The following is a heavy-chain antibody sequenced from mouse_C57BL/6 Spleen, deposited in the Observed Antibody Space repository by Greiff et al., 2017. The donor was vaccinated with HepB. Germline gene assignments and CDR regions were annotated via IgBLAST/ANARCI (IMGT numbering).Heavy chain of an antibody. CDR2: IYPGSGST. D-gene: IGHD2-1*01. CDR3: ARGGYYGNSAWFAY. V-gene: IGHV1-55*01. CDR1: GYTFTSYW. J-gene: IGHJ3*01. Sequence: QVQLQQPGAELVKPGASVKMSCKASGYTFTSYWITWVKQRPGQGLEWIGDIYPGSGSTNYNEKFKSKATLTVDTSSSTAYMQLSSLTSEDSAVYYWARGGYYGNSAWFAYWGQGTLVTVSA.